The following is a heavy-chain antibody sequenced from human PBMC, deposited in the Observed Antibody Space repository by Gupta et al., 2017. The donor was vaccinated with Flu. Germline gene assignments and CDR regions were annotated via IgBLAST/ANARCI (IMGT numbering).Heavy chain of an antibody. Sequence: EVQLVESGGGLVQPGGSLRLSCAVPRFSFSSYEMSWVRQAPGKRLEWISFISSSFNTYYADSVKGRFTISRDNAKNEVYLQMNSLRVDDTAIYYCARGHWDSWGQGTPVTVS. J-gene: IGHJ4*02. CDR1: RFSFSSYE. CDR3: ARGHWDS. CDR2: ISSSFNT. V-gene: IGHV3-48*03.